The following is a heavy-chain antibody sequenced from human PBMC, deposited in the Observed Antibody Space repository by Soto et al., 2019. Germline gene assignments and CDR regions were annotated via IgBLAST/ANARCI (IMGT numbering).Heavy chain of an antibody. J-gene: IGHJ3*02. V-gene: IGHV1-69*01. CDR2: VIPMFGTA. D-gene: IGHD5-12*01. CDR1: GGTFSSYV. Sequence: QVQLAQSGAEVKKPGSSVKVSCTASGGTFSSYVINWVRQAPGQGLEWMGGVIPMFGTANYAQKFQGRVTITADESTSTVYMELSSLRSDDTAVYYCARGRDGYNFEAFDIWGQGTMVTVSS. CDR3: ARGRDGYNFEAFDI.